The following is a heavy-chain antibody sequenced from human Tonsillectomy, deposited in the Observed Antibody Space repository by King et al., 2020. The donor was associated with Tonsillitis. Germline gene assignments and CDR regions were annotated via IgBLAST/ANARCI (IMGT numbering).Heavy chain of an antibody. Sequence: VQLVESGGGLVQPGGALRLSCAASGFTFSSYEMNWVRQAPGKGLEWVSYSSNSASIIYYEDSVKGRFTISRDNAKNSLYLQMNSLRAEDTAVYYCATETELGNYDAFDIWGQGTMVTVSS. J-gene: IGHJ3*02. CDR2: SSNSASII. V-gene: IGHV3-48*03. CDR1: GFTFSSYE. D-gene: IGHD7-27*01. CDR3: ATETELGNYDAFDI.